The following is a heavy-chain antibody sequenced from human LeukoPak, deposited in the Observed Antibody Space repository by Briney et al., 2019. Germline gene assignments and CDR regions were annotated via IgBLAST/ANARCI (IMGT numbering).Heavy chain of an antibody. V-gene: IGHV3-23*01. D-gene: IGHD6-6*01. CDR1: GFTFSSYA. Sequence: PGGSLRLSCAASGFTFSSYAMSWVRQAPGKGLEWASAISGSGGSTYYADSVKGRFTISRDNSKNTLYLQMNSLRAEDTAVYYCAKRLIYSSSPGYFDYWGQGTLVTVSS. J-gene: IGHJ4*02. CDR3: AKRLIYSSSPGYFDY. CDR2: ISGSGGST.